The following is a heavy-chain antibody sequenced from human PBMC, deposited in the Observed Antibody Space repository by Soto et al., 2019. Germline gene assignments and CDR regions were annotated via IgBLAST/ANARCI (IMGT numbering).Heavy chain of an antibody. CDR2: INAGNGNT. CDR3: ARDTDIVVVVAGSTYGMDV. J-gene: IGHJ6*02. CDR1: GYTFTSYA. V-gene: IGHV1-3*01. Sequence: ASVKVSCKASGYTFTSYAMHWVRQAPGQRLEWMGWINAGNGNTKYSQKFQGRVTITRDTSASTAYMELSSLRSEDTAVYYCARDTDIVVVVAGSTYGMDVWGQGTTVTVSS. D-gene: IGHD2-15*01.